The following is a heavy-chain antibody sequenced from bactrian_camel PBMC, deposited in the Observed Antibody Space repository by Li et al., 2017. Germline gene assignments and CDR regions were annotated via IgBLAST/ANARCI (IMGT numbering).Heavy chain of an antibody. V-gene: IGHV3S31*01. CDR1: GFTFSSYA. CDR3: KTDPRGSCEGRSKYVY. CDR2: IHSGGSST. Sequence: VQLVESGGGSVQPGGSLTLSCAASGFTFSSYAMTWVRQAPGKGLEWVSSIHSGGSSTLQADSVKGRFTISLDKAKRTLYLQMNNLQPDDTAMYYCKTDPRGSCEGRSKYVYWGQGTQVTVS. D-gene: IGHD2*01. J-gene: IGHJ4*01.